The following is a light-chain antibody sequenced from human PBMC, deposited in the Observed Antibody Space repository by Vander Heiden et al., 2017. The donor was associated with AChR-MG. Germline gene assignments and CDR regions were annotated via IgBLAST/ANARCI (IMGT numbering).Light chain of an antibody. CDR1: SSNIGAVYE. V-gene: IGLV1-40*01. J-gene: IGLJ2*01. Sequence: QSVLTQPPSVSGAPGQRVTISCPGSSSNIGAVYEVHRYQQLPGTAPKLLIYGNSNRPSGVPDRFSGSKSGTSASLAITGLQAEDEADYYCQSYDSSLSGVVFGGGTKLTVL. CDR2: GNS. CDR3: QSYDSSLSGVV.